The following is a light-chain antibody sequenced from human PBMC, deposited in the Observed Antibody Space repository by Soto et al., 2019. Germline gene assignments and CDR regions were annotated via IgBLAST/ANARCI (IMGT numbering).Light chain of an antibody. CDR1: QSVSSN. V-gene: IGKV3-15*01. CDR3: QQYNNWPPWA. Sequence: EIVMTQSPATLSVSPGERATLSCRASQSVSSNLAWYQQKPGQAPRLLIYGASTRATGIPARFSGSGSGTECTRTIGSLQSEDLAVYYGQQYNNWPPWALGQGTKVEIK. J-gene: IGKJ1*01. CDR2: GAS.